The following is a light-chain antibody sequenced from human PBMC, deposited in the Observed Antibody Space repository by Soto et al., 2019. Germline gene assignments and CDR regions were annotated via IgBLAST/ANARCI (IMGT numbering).Light chain of an antibody. Sequence: EIVLTQSPGTLSLSPGERATLSCRASQSVRSSYLAWYQQKPGQAPRLLIYGASSRATGITDRISGSGSGTHFTLTISRLEPEDLAVYYCQQYGDSPTFGGGTKVEIK. CDR2: GAS. V-gene: IGKV3-20*01. CDR3: QQYGDSPT. CDR1: QSVRSSY. J-gene: IGKJ4*01.